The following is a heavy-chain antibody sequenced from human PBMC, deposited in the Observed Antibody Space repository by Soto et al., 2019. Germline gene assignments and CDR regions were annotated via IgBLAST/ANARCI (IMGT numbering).Heavy chain of an antibody. CDR2: IKSKTDGGTT. D-gene: IGHD2-15*01. CDR1: GFTFSNAW. Sequence: EVQLVESGGGLVKPGGSLRLSCAASGFTFSNAWMSWVRQAPGKGLEWVGRIKSKTDGGTTDYAAPVKGRFTISGDDSKNKMYLQMNNPKTADTDMYYHTTDPALMDRVVVVAATKSPYYYNYMDVWGKGTTVTVSS. J-gene: IGHJ6*03. CDR3: TTDPALMDRVVVVAATKSPYYYNYMDV. V-gene: IGHV3-15*01.